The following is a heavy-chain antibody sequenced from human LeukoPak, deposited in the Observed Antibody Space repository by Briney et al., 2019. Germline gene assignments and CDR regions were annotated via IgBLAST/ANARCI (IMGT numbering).Heavy chain of an antibody. CDR2: IYAGGGDT. D-gene: IGHD4/OR15-4a*01. CDR1: EDGFSNHH. J-gene: IGHJ2*01. V-gene: IGHV1-46*01. Sequence: ASVKVSCKTSEDGFSNHHVHWVRQAPGQGLEWMGIIYAGGGDTRFARKFQGRVTITADKSTSTAYMELSSLRSEDTAVYYCARDRSGAKMDSWYFDLWGRGTLVTVSS. CDR3: ARDRSGAKMDSWYFDL.